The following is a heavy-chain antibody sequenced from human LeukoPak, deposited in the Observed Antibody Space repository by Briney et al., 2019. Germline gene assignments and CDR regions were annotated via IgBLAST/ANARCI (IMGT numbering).Heavy chain of an antibody. CDR3: ARGGGGSSTVTTYWFDP. CDR2: VYYSGNT. V-gene: IGHV4-30-4*01. Sequence: SETLSLTCTVSGGSISGADYYWGWVRQPPGEGRGWIVYVYYSGNTYYSPSLESRLTISVDTSKNQFSLKLNSVTAADTAVYYCARGGGGSSTVTTYWFDPWGQGALVTVSS. J-gene: IGHJ5*02. D-gene: IGHD4-17*01. CDR1: GGSISGADYY.